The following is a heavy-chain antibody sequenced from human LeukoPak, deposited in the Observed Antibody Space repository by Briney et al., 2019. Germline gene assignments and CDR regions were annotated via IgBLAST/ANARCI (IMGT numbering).Heavy chain of an antibody. J-gene: IGHJ1*01. CDR3: ASSSGYDSAVYFPH. CDR2: TFHTGRT. CDR1: SGSISSYF. Sequence: PSETLSLTCSVSSGSISSYFWSWIRQPPGKGLEWIGYTFHTGRTNYNPSLKSRVTISLDTSKNQFSLKVSSVTAADTAVYYCASSSGYDSAVYFPHWGQGTLLTVSS. D-gene: IGHD5-12*01. V-gene: IGHV4-59*12.